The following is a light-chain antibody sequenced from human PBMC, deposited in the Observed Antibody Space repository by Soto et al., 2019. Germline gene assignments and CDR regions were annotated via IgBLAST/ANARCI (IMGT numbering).Light chain of an antibody. CDR3: SSYTSSSTFYV. Sequence: QSALTQPASVSGSPVQAITISCTGNSSDVGGYNYVSWYQQHPGKAPKLMIYDVSNRPSGVSNRFSGSKSGNTASLTISGLHAEDEADYYCSSYTSSSTFYVFGTGTKVTVL. V-gene: IGLV2-14*01. J-gene: IGLJ1*01. CDR1: SSDVGGYNY. CDR2: DVS.